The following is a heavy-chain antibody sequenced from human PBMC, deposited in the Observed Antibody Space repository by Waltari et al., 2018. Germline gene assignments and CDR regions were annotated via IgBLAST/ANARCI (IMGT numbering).Heavy chain of an antibody. CDR3: ARDSAMVAASVGYGMDV. D-gene: IGHD2-15*01. Sequence: QVQLVQSGAEVKKPGASVKVSCKASGYTFTSYGLSWVRQAPGQGLEWMGWISAYNGNTNYAQKLQGRVTMTTDTSTSTAYMELRSLRSDDTAVYYCARDSAMVAASVGYGMDVWGQGTTVTVSS. J-gene: IGHJ6*02. CDR1: GYTFTSYG. CDR2: ISAYNGNT. V-gene: IGHV1-18*01.